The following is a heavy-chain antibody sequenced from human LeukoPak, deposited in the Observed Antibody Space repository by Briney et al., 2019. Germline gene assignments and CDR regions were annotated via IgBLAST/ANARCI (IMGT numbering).Heavy chain of an antibody. CDR3: ARQNYDFWSCYSTNNRFDP. D-gene: IGHD3-3*01. CDR2: IYHSGIT. CDR1: GYSISSGYY. Sequence: PSETLSLTCAVSGYSISSGYYWGWIRQPPGKGLEWIGSIYHSGITYYNPSLKSRVTISVDTPKNQFSLKLSSVTAADTAVYYCARQNYDFWSCYSTNNRFDPWGQGTLVTVSS. J-gene: IGHJ5*02. V-gene: IGHV4-38-2*01.